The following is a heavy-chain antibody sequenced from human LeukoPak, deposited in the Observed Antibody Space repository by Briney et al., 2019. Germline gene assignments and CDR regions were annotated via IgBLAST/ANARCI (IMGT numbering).Heavy chain of an antibody. CDR1: GYSISSGYY. CDR2: IYHSGST. V-gene: IGHV4-38-2*02. J-gene: IGHJ4*02. Sequence: SETLSLTCTVSGYSISSGYYGGWIRQPPGKGLEWIGSIYHSGSTYYNPSLKSRVTISVDTSKNQFSLKLSSVTAADTAVYYCASGMITFGGVIVGEFDYWGQGTLVTVSS. D-gene: IGHD3-16*02. CDR3: ASGMITFGGVIVGEFDY.